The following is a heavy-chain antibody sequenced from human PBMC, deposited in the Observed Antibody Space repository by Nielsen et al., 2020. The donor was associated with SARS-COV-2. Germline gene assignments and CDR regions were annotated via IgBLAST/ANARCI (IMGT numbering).Heavy chain of an antibody. D-gene: IGHD3-3*01. J-gene: IGHJ6*02. V-gene: IGHV3-30*14. CDR1: GFTFSSYA. CDR2: ISYDGSNK. Sequence: GGSLRLSCAASGFTFSSYAMHWVRQAPGKGLEWVAVISYDGSNKYYADSVKGRFTISRDNSKNTLYLQMNSLRAEDTAVYYCARAGARTIFGVVIADYGMDVWGQGTTVTVSS. CDR3: ARAGARTIFGVVIADYGMDV.